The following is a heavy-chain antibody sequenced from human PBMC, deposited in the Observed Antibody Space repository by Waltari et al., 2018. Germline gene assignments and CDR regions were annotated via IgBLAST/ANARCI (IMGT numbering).Heavy chain of an antibody. CDR3: ARVPPAARRLGGLVDY. V-gene: IGHV1-2*02. CDR1: GYTFTGYY. CDR2: INPNSGGT. J-gene: IGHJ4*02. Sequence: QVQLVQSGAEVKKPGASVKVSCKASGYTFTGYYMHRVRQAPGQGLEWMGWINPNSGGTNYAQKFQGRVTMTRDTSISTAYMELSRLRSDDTAVYYCARVPPAARRLGGLVDYWGQGTLVTVSS. D-gene: IGHD6-6*01.